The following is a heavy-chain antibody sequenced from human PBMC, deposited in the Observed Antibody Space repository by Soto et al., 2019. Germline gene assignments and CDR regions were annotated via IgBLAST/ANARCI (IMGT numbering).Heavy chain of an antibody. D-gene: IGHD2-21*02. Sequence: SETLSLTCAVSGGSISGTSWWSWIRQSPGKGLEWIGEIYHSGSTNYNPSLKSRVSISVDTSKNQFSLNLSSVTAADTAVYYCARHLPYCGGDCYSLDYWGQGTLVTVS. CDR2: IYHSGST. CDR3: ARHLPYCGGDCYSLDY. V-gene: IGHV4-4*02. J-gene: IGHJ4*02. CDR1: GGSISGTSW.